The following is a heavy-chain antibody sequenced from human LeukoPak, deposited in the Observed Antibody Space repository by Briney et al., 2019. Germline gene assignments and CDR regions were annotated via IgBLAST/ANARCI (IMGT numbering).Heavy chain of an antibody. CDR1: GGTFSSYT. J-gene: IGHJ5*02. CDR2: IIPILGIA. D-gene: IGHD6-19*01. Sequence: SVKVSCKASGGTFSSYTISWVRQAPGQGLEWMGRIIPILGIANYAQKFQGRVTITADKSTSTAHMELSSLRSEDTAVYYCARGPAGLYNWFDPWGQGTLVTVSS. CDR3: ARGPAGLYNWFDP. V-gene: IGHV1-69*02.